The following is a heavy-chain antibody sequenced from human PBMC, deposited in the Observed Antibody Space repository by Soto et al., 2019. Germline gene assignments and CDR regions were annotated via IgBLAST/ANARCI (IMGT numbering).Heavy chain of an antibody. CDR1: GDSVSSNSAA. Sequence: SQTLSLTCAISGDSVSSNSAAWNWIRQSPSRGLEWLGRTYYRSKWYNDYAVSVKSRITINPDTSKNQFSLQLNSVTPEDTAVYYCARKGYCSGGSCFDNWFDPWGQGTLVTVSS. CDR3: ARKGYCSGGSCFDNWFDP. CDR2: TYYRSKWYN. J-gene: IGHJ5*02. D-gene: IGHD2-15*01. V-gene: IGHV6-1*01.